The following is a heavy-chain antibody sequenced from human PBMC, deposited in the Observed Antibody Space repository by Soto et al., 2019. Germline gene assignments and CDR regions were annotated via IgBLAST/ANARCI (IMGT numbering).Heavy chain of an antibody. Sequence: PGESLKISCKGSGYTFNSNWSGWVRQRPGRGLEWMGVIYPADSDTGYSPSFQGLVTISADKSLNSVFLQWGSLKASDTAIYFCARRREFGGYDWVDWGQGTRVTVSS. CDR3: ARRREFGGYDWVD. CDR1: GYTFNSNW. D-gene: IGHD5-12*01. J-gene: IGHJ1*01. CDR2: IYPADSDT. V-gene: IGHV5-51*01.